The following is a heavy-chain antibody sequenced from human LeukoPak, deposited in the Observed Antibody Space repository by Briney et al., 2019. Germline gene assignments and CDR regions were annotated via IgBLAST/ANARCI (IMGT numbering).Heavy chain of an antibody. V-gene: IGHV4-59*01. CDR3: ARMSGPTFGVVMLDAFDI. CDR1: GGSISSYY. J-gene: IGHJ3*02. CDR2: IYYSGST. D-gene: IGHD3-3*01. Sequence: SETLSLTCTVSGGSISSYYWSWIRQPPGKGLEWIGYIYYSGSTNYNPSLKSRVTISVDTSKNQFSLKLSSVTAADTAVYYCARMSGPTFGVVMLDAFDIWGQGTMVTVSS.